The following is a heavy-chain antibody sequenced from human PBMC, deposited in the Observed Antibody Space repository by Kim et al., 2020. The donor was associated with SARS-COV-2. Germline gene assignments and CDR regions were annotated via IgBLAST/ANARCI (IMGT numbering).Heavy chain of an antibody. V-gene: IGHV1-18*04. J-gene: IGHJ6*02. D-gene: IGHD2-15*01. CDR3: ARVWDRLGYCSGGSCYSYYYYGMDV. CDR2: ISAYNGNT. CDR1: GYTFTSYG. Sequence: ASVKVSCKASGYTFTSYGISWVRQAPGQGLEWMGWISAYNGNTNYAQKLQGRVTMTTDTSTSTAYMELRSLRSDDTAVYYCARVWDRLGYCSGGSCYSYYYYGMDVWGQGTTVTVSS.